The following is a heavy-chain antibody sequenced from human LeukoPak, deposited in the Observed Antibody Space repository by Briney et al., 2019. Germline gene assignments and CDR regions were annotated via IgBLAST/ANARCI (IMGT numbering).Heavy chain of an antibody. CDR3: AGDDSSGYFFDF. CDR2: ISSSSSII. D-gene: IGHD3-22*01. V-gene: IGHV3-48*01. J-gene: IGHJ4*02. Sequence: GGSLRLSCGASGFTFNSYNMNWVRQAPGKGLEWVSYISSSSSIIYYTDSVKGRFAISRDNAKNSLYLQMNSLRAEDTAMYFCAGDDSSGYFFDFWGQGTLVTVSS. CDR1: GFTFNSYN.